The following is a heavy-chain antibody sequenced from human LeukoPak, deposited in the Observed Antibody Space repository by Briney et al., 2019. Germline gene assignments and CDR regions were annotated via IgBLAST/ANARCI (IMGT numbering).Heavy chain of an antibody. CDR1: GGSISSYY. Sequence: SETLSLTCTVSGGSISSYYWGWIRQPPGRGLEWIGSIYYGGSTFYNPSLKSRVTISIDTSKSQFSLKLSSVTAADTAVYYCARVYSSSWYDVYWGQGTLVTVSS. V-gene: IGHV4-39*07. D-gene: IGHD6-13*01. CDR3: ARVYSSSWYDVY. CDR2: IYYGGST. J-gene: IGHJ4*02.